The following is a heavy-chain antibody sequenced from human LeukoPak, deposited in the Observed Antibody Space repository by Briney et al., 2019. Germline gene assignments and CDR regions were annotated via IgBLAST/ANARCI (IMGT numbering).Heavy chain of an antibody. J-gene: IGHJ4*02. Sequence: TGGSLRLSCAASGFTFSSYGMHWVRQAPGKGLEWVAFIRYDGSNKYYADSVKGRFTISRDNSKNTLYLQMNSLRAEDTAVYYCAREYKAGFSRYYDFWSGSCYFDYWGQGTLVTVSS. CDR1: GFTFSSYG. CDR2: IRYDGSNK. V-gene: IGHV3-30*02. D-gene: IGHD3-3*01. CDR3: AREYKAGFSRYYDFWSGSCYFDY.